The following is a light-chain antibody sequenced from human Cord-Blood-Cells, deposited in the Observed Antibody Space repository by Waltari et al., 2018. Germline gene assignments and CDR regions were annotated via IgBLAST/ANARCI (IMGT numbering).Light chain of an antibody. CDR2: RNK. CDR1: SSNIGSNY. J-gene: IGLJ3*02. CDR3: AAWDDSLSGWV. Sequence: QSVLTQPPSASGTPGQRVTISCSGSSSNIGSNYVYWYQQLPGTAPKLLIYRNKQRPSGVPDPFSGSKSGTSASLAISGLRSEDEADYYCAAWDDSLSGWVFGGGTKLTVL. V-gene: IGLV1-47*01.